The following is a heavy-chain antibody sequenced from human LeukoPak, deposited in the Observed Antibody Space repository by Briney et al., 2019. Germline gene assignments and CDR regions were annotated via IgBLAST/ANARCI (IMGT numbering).Heavy chain of an antibody. CDR2: IYHSGST. J-gene: IGHJ4*02. Sequence: PSQTLSLTCAVSGGSISSGGYSWSWIRQPPGKGLEWIGYIYHSGSTYYNPSLKSRVTISVDRSKNQFSLKLSSVTAADTAVYYCARLTVGRGFDYWGQGTLVTVPS. CDR3: ARLTVGRGFDY. CDR1: GGSISSGGYS. V-gene: IGHV4-30-2*01. D-gene: IGHD1-26*01.